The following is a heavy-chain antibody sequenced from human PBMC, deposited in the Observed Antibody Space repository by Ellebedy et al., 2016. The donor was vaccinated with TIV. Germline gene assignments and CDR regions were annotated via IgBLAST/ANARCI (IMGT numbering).Heavy chain of an antibody. CDR3: ARWDASRAELQGLGY. CDR1: GFTFSSYS. J-gene: IGHJ4*02. CDR2: ISSSSSYI. D-gene: IGHD1-26*01. V-gene: IGHV3-21*01. Sequence: GESLKISXAASGFTFSSYSMNWVRQAPGKGLEWVSSISSSSSYIYYADSVKGRFTISRDNAKNSLYLQMNSLRAEDTAVYYCARWDASRAELQGLGYWGQGTLVTVSS.